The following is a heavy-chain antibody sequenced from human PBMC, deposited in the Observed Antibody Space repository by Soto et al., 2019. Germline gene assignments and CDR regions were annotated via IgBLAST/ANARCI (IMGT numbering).Heavy chain of an antibody. D-gene: IGHD1-26*01. CDR1: GFIFSDYD. V-gene: IGHV3-30-3*01. Sequence: GGSLRLSCAASGFIFSDYDMQWVRQAPGKGLEWVAVISYDGSNKYYADSVKGRFTISRDNSRDTLYLQMNTLRQEDTAVYYCASPLRYSGSFCPLHWGQGNLVTVSS. J-gene: IGHJ4*02. CDR2: ISYDGSNK. CDR3: ASPLRYSGSFCPLH.